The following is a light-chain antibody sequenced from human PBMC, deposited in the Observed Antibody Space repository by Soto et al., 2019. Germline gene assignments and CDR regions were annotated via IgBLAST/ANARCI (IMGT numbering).Light chain of an antibody. V-gene: IGLV1-44*01. CDR3: STWDDSLTDVV. J-gene: IGLJ2*01. CDR2: SNS. Sequence: QSVLTQPPSASGTPGKRVTISCSGSRSNIGGNTVEWYQQLPGTAPKLLIYSNSQRPSGVPERFSGSKSGTSASLAISGLQSEDEADYYCSTWDDSLTDVVFGGGTQLTVL. CDR1: RSNIGGNT.